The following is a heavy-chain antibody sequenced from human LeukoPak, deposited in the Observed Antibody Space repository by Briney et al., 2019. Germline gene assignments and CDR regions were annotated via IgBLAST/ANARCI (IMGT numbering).Heavy chain of an antibody. CDR2: ISAYNGNT. CDR3: ASGSANWYYYVDV. CDR1: GYTFTNYG. J-gene: IGHJ6*03. Sequence: ASVKVSCKASGYTFTNYGISWVRQAPGQGLEWMGWISAYNGNTNYAQKLQGRVTMTTDTSTSTAYMELRSPRSDDTAVYYCASGSANWYYYVDVWGKGTTVTVSS. V-gene: IGHV1-18*01.